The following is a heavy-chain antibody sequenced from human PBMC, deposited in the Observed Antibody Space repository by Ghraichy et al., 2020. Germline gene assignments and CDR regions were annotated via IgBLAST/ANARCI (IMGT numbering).Heavy chain of an antibody. CDR2: IYYSGST. CDR1: GGSISSYY. Sequence: SETLSLTCTVSGGSISSYYWSWIRQPPGKGLECIGYIYYSGSTNYNPSLKSRVTISVDTSKNQFSLKLSSVTAADTAVYYCARDRGYGDYSGYFDLWGRGTLVTVSS. CDR3: ARDRGYGDYSGYFDL. D-gene: IGHD4-17*01. J-gene: IGHJ2*01. V-gene: IGHV4-59*01.